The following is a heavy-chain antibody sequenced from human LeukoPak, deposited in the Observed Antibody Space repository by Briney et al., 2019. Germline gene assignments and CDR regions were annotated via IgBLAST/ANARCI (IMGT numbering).Heavy chain of an antibody. J-gene: IGHJ4*02. CDR2: IIPIFGTA. CDR3: ASGGRELYFDY. Sequence: SVKVSCKASGGTFSSYAISWVRQAPGQGLEWMGGIIPIFGTANYAQKFQGRVTITADESTSTAYMELSSPRSEDTAVYYCASGGRELYFDYWGQGTLVTVSS. V-gene: IGHV1-69*13. D-gene: IGHD2-15*01. CDR1: GGTFSSYA.